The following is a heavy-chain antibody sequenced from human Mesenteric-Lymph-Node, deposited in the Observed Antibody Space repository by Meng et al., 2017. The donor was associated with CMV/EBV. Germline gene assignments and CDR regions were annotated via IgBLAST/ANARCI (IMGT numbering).Heavy chain of an antibody. V-gene: IGHV3-15*01. D-gene: IGHD2-15*01. CDR1: GITFSDAW. Sequence: GESLKISCEVSGITFSDAWMTWVRQAPGKGLEWVGRIKTKIGGGTTEYAAPVKGRFTISRDDSKNTVYLEMNSLKTDDTAMYYCTTACSGVSCYRKVAFDIWGQGTMVTVSS. J-gene: IGHJ3*02. CDR2: IKTKIGGGTT. CDR3: TTACSGVSCYRKVAFDI.